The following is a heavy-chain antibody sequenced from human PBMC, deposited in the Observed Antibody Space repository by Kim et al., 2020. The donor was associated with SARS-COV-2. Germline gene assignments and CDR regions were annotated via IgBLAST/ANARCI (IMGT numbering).Heavy chain of an antibody. V-gene: IGHV2-70*01. CDR1: GFSLSTSGMC. Sequence: SGPTLVNPTQTLTLTCTFSGFSLSTSGMCVSWIRQPPGKALEWLALIDWDDDKYYSTSLKTRLTISKDTSKNQVVLTMTNMDPVDTATYYCARATYYYDSSAYRGFGMDVWGQGTTVTVSS. D-gene: IGHD3-22*01. CDR3: ARATYYYDSSAYRGFGMDV. CDR2: IDWDDDK. J-gene: IGHJ6*02.